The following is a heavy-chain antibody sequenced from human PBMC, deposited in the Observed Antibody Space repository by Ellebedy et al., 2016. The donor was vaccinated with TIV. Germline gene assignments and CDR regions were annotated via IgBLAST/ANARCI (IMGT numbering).Heavy chain of an antibody. CDR2: VNPNTGGT. J-gene: IGHJ1*01. D-gene: IGHD2-21*02. Sequence: AASVKVSCKASGYTFSGYYMHWVRQAPGQGLEWMGWVNPNTGGTNYAQKFQGRVTMTRDTSISTAYMELSRLRSDDTAVYYCARSYCGGDCSRTSRGPQHWGQGTLVTVSS. CDR3: ARSYCGGDCSRTSRGPQH. V-gene: IGHV1-2*02. CDR1: GYTFSGYY.